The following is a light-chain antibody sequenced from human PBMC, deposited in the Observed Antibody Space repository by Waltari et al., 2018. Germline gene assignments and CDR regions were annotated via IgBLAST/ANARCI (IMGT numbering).Light chain of an antibody. Sequence: DIQMTQSPSSLSASVGDRVTITCRASQSISSYLNWYQQQPGKAPKLLNYAASSLQSRVPSRFSGSGSGTDFTLTISSLQPEDFATYYCQQSYSTPSWTFGQGTKVEIK. CDR1: QSISSY. CDR2: AAS. J-gene: IGKJ1*01. V-gene: IGKV1-39*01. CDR3: QQSYSTPSWT.